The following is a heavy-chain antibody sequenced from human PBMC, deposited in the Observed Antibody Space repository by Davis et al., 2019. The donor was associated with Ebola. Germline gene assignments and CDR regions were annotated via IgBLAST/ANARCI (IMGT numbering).Heavy chain of an antibody. Sequence: GGSLRLSCAVSGFSFRSYGMHWVRQAPGKGLEWVAVISFDGSNKYYADSVKGRLTISRDNSKNTLYLQMNSLRAEDTAMYYYAKDPQEYSYGRFDYWGQGTLVTVSS. J-gene: IGHJ4*02. CDR2: ISFDGSNK. V-gene: IGHV3-30*18. D-gene: IGHD5-18*01. CDR3: AKDPQEYSYGRFDY. CDR1: GFSFRSYG.